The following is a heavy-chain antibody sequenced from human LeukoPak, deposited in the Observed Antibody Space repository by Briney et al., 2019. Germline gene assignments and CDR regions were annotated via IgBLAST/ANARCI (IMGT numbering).Heavy chain of an antibody. CDR3: ARDHNWTDKSIDY. CDR2: ISAYNGNT. J-gene: IGHJ4*02. V-gene: IGHV1-18*01. Sequence: ASVKVSCKASGYTCTSYGISWLRQATGQGLEWMGWISAYNGNTNYAQKPQGRVTMTTDTSTSTAYMELRSLRSDDTAVYYCARDHNWTDKSIDYWGQGTLVTVSS. D-gene: IGHD1-1*01. CDR1: GYTCTSYG.